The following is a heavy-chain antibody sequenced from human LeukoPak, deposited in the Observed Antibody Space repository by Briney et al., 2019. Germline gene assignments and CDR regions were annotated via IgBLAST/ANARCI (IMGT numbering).Heavy chain of an antibody. CDR2: INPSGGST. Sequence: ASVKVSCKASGYTFTSYYMHWVQQAPGQGLEWMGIINPSGGSTSYAQKFQGRVTITADESTSTAYMELSSLRSEDTAVYYCARGFWNYGSGSGAYYYYMDVWGKGTTVTISS. CDR3: ARGFWNYGSGSGAYYYYMDV. CDR1: GYTFTSYY. D-gene: IGHD3-10*01. V-gene: IGHV1-46*01. J-gene: IGHJ6*03.